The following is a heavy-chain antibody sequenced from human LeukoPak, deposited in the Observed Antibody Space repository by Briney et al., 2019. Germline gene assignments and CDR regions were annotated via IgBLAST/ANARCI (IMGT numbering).Heavy chain of an antibody. D-gene: IGHD1-26*01. Sequence: PGGSLRLSCAASGFTFSNCAMHWVRQAPGKGLEWVAVIWYEGTNEYYAEAVKGRFTISRDNSKNTLYLQMNSLRAEDSAVYYCARAIVGHTGDCWGQGTLVTVAS. CDR1: GFTFSNCA. V-gene: IGHV3-33*01. CDR3: ARAIVGHTGDC. J-gene: IGHJ4*02. CDR2: IWYEGTNE.